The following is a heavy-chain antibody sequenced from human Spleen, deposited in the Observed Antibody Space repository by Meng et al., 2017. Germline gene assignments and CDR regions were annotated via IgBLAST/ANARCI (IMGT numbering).Heavy chain of an antibody. CDR3: ARGGYDVLTASYSRPYDY. Sequence: KVSCKGSGYSFTNYWIDWVRQMPGKGLEWMGIMHPGDDDISYSPSFQGQVTITADKSISTVYLQWSSLKAADTAMYYCARGGYDVLTASYSRPYDYWGQGTLVTVSS. V-gene: IGHV5-51*01. D-gene: IGHD3-9*01. J-gene: IGHJ4*02. CDR2: MHPGDDDI. CDR1: GYSFTNYW.